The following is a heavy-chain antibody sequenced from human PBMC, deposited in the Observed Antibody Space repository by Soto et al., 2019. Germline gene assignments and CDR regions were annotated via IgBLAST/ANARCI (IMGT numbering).Heavy chain of an antibody. Sequence: ESGGGLVQPGGSLKLSCAASGFTFSDSAMHWVRQASGKGLEWVGRIRSKTNSFATAYAASVQGRFTISRDDLENTAYLQMNSLKTEDTAVYYCSSSSGDWGQGTQVTVSS. J-gene: IGHJ4*02. CDR3: SSSSGD. CDR2: IRSKTNSFAT. V-gene: IGHV3-73*01. CDR1: GFTFSDSA. D-gene: IGHD3-10*01.